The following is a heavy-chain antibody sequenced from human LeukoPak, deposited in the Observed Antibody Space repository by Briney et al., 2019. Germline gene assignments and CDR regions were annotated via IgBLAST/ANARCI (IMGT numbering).Heavy chain of an antibody. CDR3: AREILAMGGSDWFDP. Sequence: SETLSLTCTVSGGSISCYYWSWIRQPPGKGLEWIGYIYYSGSTNYNPSLKSRVTISVDTSKNQFSLKLSSVTAADTAVYYCAREILAMGGSDWFDPWGQGTLVTVSS. D-gene: IGHD3-3*02. J-gene: IGHJ5*02. CDR1: GGSISCYY. CDR2: IYYSGST. V-gene: IGHV4-59*01.